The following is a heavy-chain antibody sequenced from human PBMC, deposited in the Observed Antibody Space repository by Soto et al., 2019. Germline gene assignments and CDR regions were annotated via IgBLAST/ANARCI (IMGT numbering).Heavy chain of an antibody. Sequence: GASVKVSCRASGGTFSSYTIRWVRQAPGQGLEWMVRIMAFLGITNYAQKFQGRVTTTTDTSTSTAYLHLTSLSSDDTAVYYCASAGSGHDQLFDYWGQGTLAPVSS. CDR3: ASAGSGHDQLFDY. J-gene: IGHJ4*02. D-gene: IGHD5-12*01. CDR2: IMAFLGIT. CDR1: GGTFSSYT. V-gene: IGHV1-18*01.